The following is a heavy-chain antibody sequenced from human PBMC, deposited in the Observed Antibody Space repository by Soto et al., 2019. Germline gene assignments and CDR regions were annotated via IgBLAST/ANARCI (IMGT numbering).Heavy chain of an antibody. Sequence: QVQLVQSGAEVKKPGSSVKVSCKASGGTFSSCAISWVRQAPGQGVEWMGGIIPIFGTANYAQKFQGRVTSTAHESTSTAYMELSSLRSEDTAVYYCARDLLGHDAFDIWGQGTMVTVSS. CDR3: ARDLLGHDAFDI. CDR1: GGTFSSCA. D-gene: IGHD1-26*01. J-gene: IGHJ3*02. CDR2: IIPIFGTA. V-gene: IGHV1-69*01.